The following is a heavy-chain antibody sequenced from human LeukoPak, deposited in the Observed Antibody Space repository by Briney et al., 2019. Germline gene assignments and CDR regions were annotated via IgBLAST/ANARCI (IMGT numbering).Heavy chain of an antibody. D-gene: IGHD3-10*01. V-gene: IGHV1-69*01. J-gene: IGHJ4*02. CDR3: ARDHYYPTQFPYYFDY. CDR1: VGTFSSYA. Sequence: ASVKVSCKASVGTFSSYAISWVRQAPRQGLEWMGGIIPIFGTANYAQKFQGRVTITADESTSTAYMELSSLRSEDTDVYYCARDHYYPTQFPYYFDYWGQGTLVTVSS. CDR2: IIPIFGTA.